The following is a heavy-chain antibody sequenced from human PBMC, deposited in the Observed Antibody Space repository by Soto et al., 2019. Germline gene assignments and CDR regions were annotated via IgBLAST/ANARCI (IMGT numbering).Heavy chain of an antibody. CDR3: ARVRLGAPTRYFDY. Sequence: PSETLSLTCTVSGGSISSYYWSWIRQPPGKGLEWIGYIYYSGSTNYNPSLKSRVTISVDTSKNSLSLQINSLKTEDTAVYYCARVRLGAPTRYFDYWGQGALVTVSS. D-gene: IGHD1-26*01. CDR1: GGSISSYY. J-gene: IGHJ4*02. V-gene: IGHV4-59*12. CDR2: IYYSGST.